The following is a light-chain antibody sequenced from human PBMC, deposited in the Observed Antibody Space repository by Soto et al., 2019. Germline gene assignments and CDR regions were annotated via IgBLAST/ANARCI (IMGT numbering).Light chain of an antibody. CDR1: SSDVGGYNY. CDR3: CSYAGSSTYV. J-gene: IGLJ1*01. Sequence: QSVLTQPASVSGSPGQSITISCTGTSSDVGGYNYVSWYQQHPGKAPKLMIYDDSKRPSGVSNRFSGSQSGNTASLTISGLQAEDEADYYCCSYAGSSTYVFGSGTKVTVL. CDR2: DDS. V-gene: IGLV2-23*01.